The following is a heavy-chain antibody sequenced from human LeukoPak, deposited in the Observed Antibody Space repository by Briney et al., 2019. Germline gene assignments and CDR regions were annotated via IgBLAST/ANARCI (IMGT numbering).Heavy chain of an antibody. V-gene: IGHV4-59*01. CDR2: IYYSGST. Sequence: SETLSLTCTVCGGSICSYFWSWPRQSPGEGVEWIGHIYYSGSTNYNPSLKSRVTISVDTSKNQFSLKLSSVTAADTAVYYCARLYYYDSSGYYPDYWGQGTLVTVSS. J-gene: IGHJ4*02. D-gene: IGHD3-22*01. CDR1: GGSICSYF. CDR3: ARLYYYDSSGYYPDY.